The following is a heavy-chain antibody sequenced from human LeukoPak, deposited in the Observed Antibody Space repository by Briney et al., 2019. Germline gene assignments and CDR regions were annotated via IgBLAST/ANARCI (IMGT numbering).Heavy chain of an antibody. CDR1: EFTFSSYH. J-gene: IGHJ5*02. CDR3: ARGPLGGYNSAWFDP. D-gene: IGHD5-24*01. Sequence: RSGGSLRLSCAASEFTFSSYHMNWVRQAPGKGLEWVSFISSSTSYIYYADSVKGRFTISRDNAKNSLYLQMNSLRVEHTAVYYCARGPLGGYNSAWFDPWGQGTLATVSS. V-gene: IGHV3-21*01. CDR2: ISSSTSYI.